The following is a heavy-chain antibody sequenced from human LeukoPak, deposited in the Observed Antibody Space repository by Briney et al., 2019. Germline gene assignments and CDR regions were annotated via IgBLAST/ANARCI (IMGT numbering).Heavy chain of an antibody. Sequence: SETLSLTCAVYGGSFSGYYWSWIRQPPGKGLEWIGEINHSGSTNYNPSLKSRVTISVDTSKNQFSLKLNSVTAADTAVYYCTRGAPKEIQLWLRLRGVAFDIWGQGTMVTVSS. CDR1: GGSFSGYY. J-gene: IGHJ3*02. CDR3: TRGAPKEIQLWLRLRGVAFDI. V-gene: IGHV4-34*01. D-gene: IGHD5-18*01. CDR2: INHSGST.